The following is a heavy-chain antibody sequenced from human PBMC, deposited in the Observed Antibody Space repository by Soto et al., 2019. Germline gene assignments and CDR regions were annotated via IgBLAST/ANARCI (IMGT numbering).Heavy chain of an antibody. D-gene: IGHD3-22*01. J-gene: IGHJ4*02. CDR1: GFTFSSYG. V-gene: IGHV3-30*18. CDR3: AKPSLGDSSGYYYDGIDY. Sequence: QVQLVESGGGVVQPGRSLRLSCAASGFTFSSYGMHWVRQAPGKGLEWVAVISYDGSNKYYADSVKGRFTISRDNSKNTLYLQMNSLRAEDTAVYYCAKPSLGDSSGYYYDGIDYWGQGTLVTVSS. CDR2: ISYDGSNK.